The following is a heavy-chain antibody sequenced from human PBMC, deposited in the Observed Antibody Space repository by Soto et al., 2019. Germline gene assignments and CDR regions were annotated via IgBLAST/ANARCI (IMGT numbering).Heavy chain of an antibody. CDR2: IIPIFGTA. CDR3: ARQLSGYSYGPIPNWFDP. D-gene: IGHD5-18*01. CDR1: GGTFSSYA. J-gene: IGHJ5*02. V-gene: IGHV1-69*13. Sequence: GASVKVSCKASGGTFSSYAISWVRQAPGQGLEWMGGIIPIFGTANYAQKFQGRVTITADESTSTAYMELSSLRSEDTAAYYCARQLSGYSYGPIPNWFDPWGQGTLVTVSS.